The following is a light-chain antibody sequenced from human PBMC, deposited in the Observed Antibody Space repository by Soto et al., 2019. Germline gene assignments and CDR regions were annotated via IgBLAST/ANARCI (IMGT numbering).Light chain of an antibody. J-gene: IGLJ3*02. CDR2: ANN. Sequence: QAVVTQPPSVSGAPGQRVTISCTGSSSNIGAGYDVHWYQLLPGTAPKLLIYANNNRPSGVPDRFSGSRSGTSASLAITGLQAEDEADYYCQSYDSSLSVNWVFGGGTKLTVL. V-gene: IGLV1-40*01. CDR3: QSYDSSLSVNWV. CDR1: SSNIGAGYD.